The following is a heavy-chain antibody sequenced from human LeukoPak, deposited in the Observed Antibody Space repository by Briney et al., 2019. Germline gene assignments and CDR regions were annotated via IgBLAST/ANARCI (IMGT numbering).Heavy chain of an antibody. Sequence: PSETLSLTCTVSGGSISSRSYYWGWIRQPPGKGLEWIGSISQSGSTYYNPSLKSRVTMSVDTSKNQFSLKLSSVTAADTAVYYCARRNLGWYFFDYWGQGTLVTVPS. CDR1: GGSISSRSYY. V-gene: IGHV4-39*01. D-gene: IGHD6-19*01. J-gene: IGHJ4*02. CDR2: ISQSGST. CDR3: ARRNLGWYFFDY.